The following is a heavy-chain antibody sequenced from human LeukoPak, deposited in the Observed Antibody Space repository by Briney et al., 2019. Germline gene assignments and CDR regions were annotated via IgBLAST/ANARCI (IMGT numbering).Heavy chain of an antibody. CDR1: GGTFSNYA. Sequence: ASVKVSCKASGGTFSNYAISWVRQAPGQGLEGMGGIIPLFGSADYAQKFQGRVTFTADESTSPASLELSSLRPEDTAVYYCARDLVGSAISYSSGAWDYWGQGTLVTVSS. D-gene: IGHD3-10*01. V-gene: IGHV1-69*13. CDR3: ARDLVGSAISYSSGAWDY. J-gene: IGHJ4*02. CDR2: IIPLFGSA.